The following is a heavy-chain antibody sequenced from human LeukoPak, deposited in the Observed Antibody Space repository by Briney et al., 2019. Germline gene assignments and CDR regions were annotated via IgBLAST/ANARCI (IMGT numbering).Heavy chain of an antibody. D-gene: IGHD6-19*01. J-gene: IGHJ4*02. V-gene: IGHV4-61*02. CDR1: GGSISSGSYY. CDR2: IYTSVST. CDR3: ARGRIAVAQDY. Sequence: SETLSLTCTVSGGSISSGSYYWSWIRQPAGKGLEWIGRIYTSVSTNYNPSLKSRVTISVDTSKNQFSLKLSSVTAADTAVYYCARGRIAVAQDYWGQGTLVTVSS.